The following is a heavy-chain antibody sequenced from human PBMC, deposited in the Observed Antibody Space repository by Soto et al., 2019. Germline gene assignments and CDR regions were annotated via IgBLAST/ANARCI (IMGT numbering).Heavy chain of an antibody. Sequence: ASVKVSCKASGYTFSSYGISCVRQAPGQGLEWMGWISAYNGNTNYAQKLQGRVTMTTDTSTSTAYMELRSLRSDDTAVYYCVRESSGWYAMGYWGQGTLVTVSS. CDR2: ISAYNGNT. D-gene: IGHD6-19*01. V-gene: IGHV1-18*04. CDR1: GYTFSSYG. CDR3: VRESSGWYAMGY. J-gene: IGHJ4*02.